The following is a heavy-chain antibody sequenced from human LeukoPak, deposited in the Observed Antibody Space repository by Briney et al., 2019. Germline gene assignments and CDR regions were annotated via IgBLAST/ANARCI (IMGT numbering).Heavy chain of an antibody. CDR1: GGSISSYY. CDR2: IYYSGNT. V-gene: IGHV4-59*08. J-gene: IGHJ4*02. D-gene: IGHD3-22*01. CDR3: ARHGGYYDSSGYYYYFDY. Sequence: SETLSLTCTVSGGSISSYYWNWIRQPPGKGLEWIGYIYYSGNTYYNASLKSRVTISIDTSKNQFSLKLSSMTAADTAVYYCARHGGYYDSSGYYYYFDYWGQGTLVTVSS.